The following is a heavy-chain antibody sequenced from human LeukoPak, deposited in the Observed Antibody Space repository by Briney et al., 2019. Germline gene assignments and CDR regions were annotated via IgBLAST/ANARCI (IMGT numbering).Heavy chain of an antibody. Sequence: TSETLSLTCAVYGGSFSGYYWSWIRQPPGKGLEWIGEINHSGSTNYNPSLKSRVTISVDTSKNQFSLKLSSVTAADTAVYYCARGLIAAAGIDYWGQGTLVTVSS. D-gene: IGHD6-13*01. J-gene: IGHJ4*02. CDR3: ARGLIAAAGIDY. CDR2: INHSGST. CDR1: GGSFSGYY. V-gene: IGHV4-34*01.